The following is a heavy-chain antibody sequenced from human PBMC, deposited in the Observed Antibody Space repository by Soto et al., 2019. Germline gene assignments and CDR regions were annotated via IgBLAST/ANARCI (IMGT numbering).Heavy chain of an antibody. CDR1: GYTFTNYD. Sequence: QVQLVHSGAEVKKPGASVKVSCKASGYTFTNYDINWVRQASGQGLEWMGWMNPNTGNTGYAQKFQGRVTMTRNTSISTAYMELNSLRSEDTAVYYCARLTMIRGVTIDYWGQGTQVTVSS. J-gene: IGHJ4*02. CDR3: ARLTMIRGVTIDY. D-gene: IGHD3-10*01. V-gene: IGHV1-8*01. CDR2: MNPNTGNT.